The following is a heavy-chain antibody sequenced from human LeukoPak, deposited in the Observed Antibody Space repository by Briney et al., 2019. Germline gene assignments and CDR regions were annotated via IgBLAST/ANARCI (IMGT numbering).Heavy chain of an antibody. V-gene: IGHV4-61*02. Sequence: PSQTLSLTCTVSGGSISSGSYYWSWIRQPAGKGLEWIGRIYTSGSTNYNPSLKSRVTISVDTSKNQFSLKLSSVAAADTAVYYCARMEGDDIYYFDYWGQGTLVTVSS. CDR1: GGSISSGSYY. J-gene: IGHJ4*02. CDR2: IYTSGST. D-gene: IGHD1-1*01. CDR3: ARMEGDDIYYFDY.